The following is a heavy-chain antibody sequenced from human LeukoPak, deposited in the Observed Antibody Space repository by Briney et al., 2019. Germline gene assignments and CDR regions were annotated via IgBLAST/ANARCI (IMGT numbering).Heavy chain of an antibody. D-gene: IGHD2-2*02. CDR1: GFNFSSYA. CDR2: ISGSGFCT. Sequence: PGGPLRLSCAASGFNFSSYAMSWVRQAPGKGLEWVSLISGSGFCTYYADYVKGQFTISRDNSKNTLYLQVNSLRAADTDVYYCAKVGYCSSTTCYTYFDYWVQGTMVTVSS. CDR3: AKVGYCSSTTCYTYFDY. V-gene: IGHV3-23*01. J-gene: IGHJ4*02.